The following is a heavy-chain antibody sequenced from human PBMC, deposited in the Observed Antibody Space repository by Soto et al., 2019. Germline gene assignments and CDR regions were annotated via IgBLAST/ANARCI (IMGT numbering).Heavy chain of an antibody. V-gene: IGHV3-33*01. Sequence: QVQLFQSGGGVVQPGGSLRLSWAASGFTFSLYGMHWVRQAPGKGLEWVAVIWNDGSEKNYADSVKGRFTLSGDSSKNTLYLEMNSLRVEDTAVYYCARVGHNGYDLDFDYWGQGTLVTVSS. CDR3: ARVGHNGYDLDFDY. CDR2: IWNDGSEK. CDR1: GFTFSLYG. D-gene: IGHD5-12*01. J-gene: IGHJ4*02.